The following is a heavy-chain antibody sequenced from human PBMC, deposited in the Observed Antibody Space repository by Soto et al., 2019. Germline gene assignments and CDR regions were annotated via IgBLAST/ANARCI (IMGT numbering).Heavy chain of an antibody. V-gene: IGHV3-53*01. D-gene: IGHD1-1*01. Sequence: GGSLRLSCAAFGLTVSGKKYVAWVRQAPGKGLEWVSALYDVDGSFYADSVRGRFTTSSDSSKTTVYLQMNGLRPDDTAVYYCASWHEREHAYDVWGQGTTVTVSS. CDR2: LYDVDGS. J-gene: IGHJ3*01. CDR3: ASWHEREHAYDV. CDR1: GLTVSGKKY.